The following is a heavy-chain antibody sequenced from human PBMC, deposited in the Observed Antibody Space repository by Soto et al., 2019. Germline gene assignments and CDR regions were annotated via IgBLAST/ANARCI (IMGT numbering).Heavy chain of an antibody. V-gene: IGHV3-30-3*01. CDR2: ISYDGSNK. Sequence: QVQLVESGGGVVQPGRSLRLSCAASGFTFSSYAMHWVRQASGKGLEWVAVISYDGSNKYYADSVKGRFTISRDNSKNTLYLQMNSLRAEDTAVYYCARGPKLYSSGWYFQHWGQGTLVTVSS. J-gene: IGHJ1*01. CDR3: ARGPKLYSSGWYFQH. CDR1: GFTFSSYA. D-gene: IGHD6-19*01.